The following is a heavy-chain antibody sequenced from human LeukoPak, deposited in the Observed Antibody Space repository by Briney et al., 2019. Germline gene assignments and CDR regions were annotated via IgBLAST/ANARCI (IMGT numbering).Heavy chain of an antibody. CDR3: ALGYCSSTSCYAPNYYYYGMDV. CDR1: GGSISSSNW. Sequence: SGTLSLTCAVSGGSISSSNWWSWVRQPPGKGLEWIGEIYHSGSTNYNPSLKSRVTISVDKSKNQFSLKLSSVTAADTAVYYCALGYCSSTSCYAPNYYYYGMDVWGQGTTVTVSS. V-gene: IGHV4-4*02. J-gene: IGHJ6*02. CDR2: IYHSGST. D-gene: IGHD2-2*01.